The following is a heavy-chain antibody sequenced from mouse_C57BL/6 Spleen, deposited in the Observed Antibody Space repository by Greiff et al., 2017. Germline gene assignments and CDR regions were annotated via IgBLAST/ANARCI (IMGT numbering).Heavy chain of an antibody. J-gene: IGHJ3*01. CDR2: ISSGSSTI. CDR3: AGGPRVYYDYDGAWFAY. V-gene: IGHV5-17*01. Sequence: EVQLVVSGGGLVKPGGSLKLSCAASGFTFSDSGMHWVRQAPEKGLERVAYISSGSSTIYYADTVKGRLTISRDNAKNTLFLQMTSLRSEDTAMYYCAGGPRVYYDYDGAWFAYWGQGTLVTVSA. D-gene: IGHD2-4*01. CDR1: GFTFSDSG.